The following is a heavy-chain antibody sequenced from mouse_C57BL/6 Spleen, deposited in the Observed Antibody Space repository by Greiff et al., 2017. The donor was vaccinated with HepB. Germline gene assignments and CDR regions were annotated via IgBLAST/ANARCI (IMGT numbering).Heavy chain of an antibody. J-gene: IGHJ1*03. V-gene: IGHV2-2*01. CDR2: IWSGGST. CDR1: GFSLTSYG. CDR3: ARNEYFDV. Sequence: VKLQESGPGLVQPSQSLSITCTVSGFSLTSYGVHWVRQSPGKGLEWLGVIWSGGSTDYNAAFISRLSISKDNSKSQVFFKMNSLQADDTAIYYCARNEYFDVWGTGTTVTVSS.